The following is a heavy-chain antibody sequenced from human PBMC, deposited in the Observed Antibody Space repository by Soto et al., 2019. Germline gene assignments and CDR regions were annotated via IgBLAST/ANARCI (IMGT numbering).Heavy chain of an antibody. V-gene: IGHV4-59*01. CDR1: GVSLSVYY. CDR2: IFDSGST. J-gene: IGHJ4*02. D-gene: IGHD4-17*01. Sequence: SETLSLTCSVSGVSLSVYYWTWIRQPPGKGLEWIGYIFDSGSTDYNPSLKSRVTISLDTSKNQFSLKLSSVTAADTAVYYCAMWTTVDFDYWGQGTLVTVSS. CDR3: AMWTTVDFDY.